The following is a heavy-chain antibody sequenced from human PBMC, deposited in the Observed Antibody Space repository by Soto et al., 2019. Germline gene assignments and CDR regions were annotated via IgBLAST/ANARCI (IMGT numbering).Heavy chain of an antibody. D-gene: IGHD6-13*01. CDR2: FDPEDGET. CDR3: ATFGSRWSQNGNNDFDI. V-gene: IGHV1-24*01. CDR1: GYTLTELS. Sequence: ASLNVSFKVSGYTLTELSIHLFLQSPLKWLEWMGGFDPEDGETIYAQKFQGRVTMTEDTSTDTAYMDMGSLRSEDTALYYCATFGSRWSQNGNNDFDIWGQGTMVTXS. J-gene: IGHJ3*02.